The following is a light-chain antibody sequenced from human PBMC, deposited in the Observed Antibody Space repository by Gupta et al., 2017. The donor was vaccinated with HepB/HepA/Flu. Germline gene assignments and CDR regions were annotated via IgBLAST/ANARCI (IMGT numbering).Light chain of an antibody. Sequence: SNELTQPSSVSVSLGQTARITCSGHVLAEKYARWFQQKPGQAPVLLIYKDSERPSGVPERFSGSNSGTTVTLTITGAQVGDEADYYCYSAADTNLLFGGGTKLTVL. J-gene: IGLJ3*02. CDR1: VLAEKY. CDR2: KDS. V-gene: IGLV3-27*01. CDR3: YSAADTNLL.